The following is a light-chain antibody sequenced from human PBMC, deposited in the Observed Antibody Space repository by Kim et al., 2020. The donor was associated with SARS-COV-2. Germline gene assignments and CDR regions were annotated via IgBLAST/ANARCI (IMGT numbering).Light chain of an antibody. Sequence: SPGERAALSCRASQSVNTNIAWYQQRPGQAPRLLIYGTSTRATGIPDRFSGSGSATDFTLTISSLQSEDSAVYYCQQYNQWPPEYTFGQGTKLEI. CDR1: QSVNTN. CDR3: QQYNQWPPEYT. J-gene: IGKJ2*01. V-gene: IGKV3-15*01. CDR2: GTS.